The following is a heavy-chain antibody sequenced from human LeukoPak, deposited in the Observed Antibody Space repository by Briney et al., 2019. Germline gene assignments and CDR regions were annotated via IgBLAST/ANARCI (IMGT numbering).Heavy chain of an antibody. Sequence: SGPTLVKPTQTLTLTCTFSGFSLSTNKMGVGWIRQPPGKALEWLALIYWNDDKRYSPSLKSRLTITKDTSKNQVVLTMTNMDPVDTATYYCAHRPGDIVPIDAFDIWGQGTMVTVSS. D-gene: IGHD5-12*01. CDR2: IYWNDDK. J-gene: IGHJ3*02. V-gene: IGHV2-5*01. CDR3: AHRPGDIVPIDAFDI. CDR1: GFSLSTNKMG.